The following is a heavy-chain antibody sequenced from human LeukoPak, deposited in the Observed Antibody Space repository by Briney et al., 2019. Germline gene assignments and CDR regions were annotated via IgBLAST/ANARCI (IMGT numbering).Heavy chain of an antibody. CDR1: GFTFSDYY. D-gene: IGHD1-26*01. CDR3: AREASGSLYYYYYGMDV. V-gene: IGHV3-11*05. Sequence: GGSLRLSCAASGFTFSDYYMSWIRQAPGKGLEWVSYISSSSSYTNYADSVKGRFTISRDNAKNSLYLQMNSLRAEDTAVYYCAREASGSLYYYYYGMDVWGQGTTVTVSS. CDR2: ISSSSSYT. J-gene: IGHJ6*02.